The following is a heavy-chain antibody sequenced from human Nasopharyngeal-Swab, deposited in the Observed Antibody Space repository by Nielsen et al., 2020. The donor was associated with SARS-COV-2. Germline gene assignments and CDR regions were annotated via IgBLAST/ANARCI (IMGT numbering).Heavy chain of an antibody. V-gene: IGHV3-21*01. J-gene: IGHJ6*02. D-gene: IGHD3-3*01. CDR1: GFTFNNYN. CDR3: ARDGLDYDFWSAYFMDV. CDR2: ISSSSSYI. Sequence: GGSLRLSCAASGFTFNNYNFNWVRQAPGKGLEWVSSISSSSSYIYYADSVKGRFTISRDHAKNLLYLQMNSLRAEDTAVYYCARDGLDYDFWSAYFMDVWGQGTTVTVSS.